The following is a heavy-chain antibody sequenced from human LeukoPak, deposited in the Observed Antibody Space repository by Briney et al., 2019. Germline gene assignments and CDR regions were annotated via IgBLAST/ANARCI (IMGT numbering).Heavy chain of an antibody. Sequence: GGSLRLSCAASGFTFSSYGMHWVRQAPGKGLEWVAVISYDGSNKYYADSVKGRFTISRDNSKNTLYLQMNSLRAEDTAVYYCAKRPIPTTPRDGYNLPAEYFQHWGQGTLVTVSS. V-gene: IGHV3-30*18. CDR2: ISYDGSNK. CDR3: AKRPIPTTPRDGYNLPAEYFQH. CDR1: GFTFSSYG. J-gene: IGHJ1*01. D-gene: IGHD5-24*01.